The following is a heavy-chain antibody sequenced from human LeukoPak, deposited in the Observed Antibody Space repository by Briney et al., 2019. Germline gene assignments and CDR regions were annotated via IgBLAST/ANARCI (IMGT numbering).Heavy chain of an antibody. V-gene: IGHV3-21*01. CDR3: ARDCGGDCYRDY. CDR2: ISSTSTYI. J-gene: IGHJ4*02. D-gene: IGHD2-21*02. Sequence: GGSLRLSCAASGFTFSTYSMNWVRQAPGKGLEWVSSISSTSTYIYYANSVKGRFTISRDNAKNSLYLQMNSLRAEDTAVYYCARDCGGDCYRDYWGQGTLATVSS. CDR1: GFTFSTYS.